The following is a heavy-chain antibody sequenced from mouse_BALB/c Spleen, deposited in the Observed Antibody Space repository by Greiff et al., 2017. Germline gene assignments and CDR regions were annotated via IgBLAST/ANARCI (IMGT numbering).Heavy chain of an antibody. D-gene: IGHD2-1*01. CDR3: ARSDGNYSSYYFDY. V-gene: IGHV1-69*01. Sequence: QVQLQQPGAELVMPGASVKMSCKASGYTFTDYWMHWVKQRPGQGLEWIGAIDTSDSYTSYNQKFKGKATLTVDESSSTAYMQLSSLTSEDSAVYYCARSDGNYSSYYFDYWGQGTTLTVSS. J-gene: IGHJ2*01. CDR1: GYTFTDYW. CDR2: IDTSDSYT.